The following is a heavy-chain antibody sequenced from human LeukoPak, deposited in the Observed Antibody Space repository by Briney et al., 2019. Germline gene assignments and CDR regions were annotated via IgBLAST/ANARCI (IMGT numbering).Heavy chain of an antibody. CDR2: INPNSGVT. D-gene: IGHD2-2*01. Sequence: ASVKVSCKASGYIFTDYHIHWVRQAPGQGLEWVGRINPNSGVTNYAQKFQGRVIMTRDTSISTAYMELSRLTSDDTAVYYCARDLQGNVAVPAAILGDWGQGGLVTVSS. V-gene: IGHV1-2*06. CDR3: ARDLQGNVAVPAAILGD. CDR1: GYIFTDYH. J-gene: IGHJ4*02.